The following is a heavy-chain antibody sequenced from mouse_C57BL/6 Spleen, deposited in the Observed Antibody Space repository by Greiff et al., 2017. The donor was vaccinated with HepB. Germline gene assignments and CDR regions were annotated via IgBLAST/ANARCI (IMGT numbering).Heavy chain of an antibody. D-gene: IGHD2-14*01. CDR3: TRDPVRGAMDY. Sequence: EVKVEESGEGLVKPGGSLKLSCAASGFTFSSYAMSWVRQTPEKRLEWVAYISSGGDYIYYADTVKGRFTISRDNARNTLYLQMSSLKSEDTAMYYCTRDPVRGAMDYWGQGTSVTVSS. V-gene: IGHV5-9-1*02. CDR1: GFTFSSYA. J-gene: IGHJ4*01. CDR2: ISSGGDYI.